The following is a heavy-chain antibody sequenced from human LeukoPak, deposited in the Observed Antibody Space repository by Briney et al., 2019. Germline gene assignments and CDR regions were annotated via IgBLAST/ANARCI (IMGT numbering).Heavy chain of an antibody. D-gene: IGHD4-17*01. Sequence: GASVKVSCKASGGTFSSYAISWVRQAPGQGLEWMGRIIPILGIANYAQEFQGRVTITADKSTSTAYMELSSLRSEDTAVYYCAREGLLATTVTTPSDYWGQGTLVTVSS. V-gene: IGHV1-69*04. CDR1: GGTFSSYA. CDR3: AREGLLATTVTTPSDY. J-gene: IGHJ4*02. CDR2: IIPILGIA.